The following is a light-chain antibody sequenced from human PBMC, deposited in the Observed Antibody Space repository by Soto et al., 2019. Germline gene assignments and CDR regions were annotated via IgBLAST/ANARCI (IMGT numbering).Light chain of an antibody. CDR2: ITN. J-gene: IGLJ2*01. CDR3: AAWDDSLNGVV. Sequence: QLVLTQPPSASETPGQRVTMSCSGSSSNIGSHSVNWYRQLPGTAPKLLIYITNQRPSGVPDRFSGSKSGTSASLAISGLQSEDEADYFCAAWDDSLNGVVFGGGTKLTVL. V-gene: IGLV1-44*01. CDR1: SSNIGSHS.